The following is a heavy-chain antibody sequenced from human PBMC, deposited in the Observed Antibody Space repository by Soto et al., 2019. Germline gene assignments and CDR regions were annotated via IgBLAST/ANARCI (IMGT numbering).Heavy chain of an antibody. V-gene: IGHV3-53*01. CDR3: AKDIVKYTYGACDY. CDR1: GFTVSSNY. CDR2: IYSGGST. D-gene: IGHD5-18*01. Sequence: GSLRLSCAASGFTVSSNYMSWVRQAPGKGLEWVSVIYSGGSTYYADSVKGRFTISRDNSKNTLYLQMNSLRAEDTAVYYCAKDIVKYTYGACDYWGQGVLVTVSS. J-gene: IGHJ4*02.